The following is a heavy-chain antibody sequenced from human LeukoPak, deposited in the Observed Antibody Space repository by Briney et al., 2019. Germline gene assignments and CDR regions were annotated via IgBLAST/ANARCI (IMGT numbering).Heavy chain of an antibody. CDR1: GYTLTGHY. CDR3: ARVGPGIAAAFGY. CDR2: IHAGTGDT. V-gene: IGHV1-2*02. Sequence: ASVKVSCKASGYTLTGHYMHWVRQAPGHGLEWMGWIHAGTGDTNYAQKFQGRVTMTRDTSISTAYMELSRLRSDDTAVYYCARVGPGIAAAFGYWGQGTLVTVSS. J-gene: IGHJ4*02. D-gene: IGHD6-13*01.